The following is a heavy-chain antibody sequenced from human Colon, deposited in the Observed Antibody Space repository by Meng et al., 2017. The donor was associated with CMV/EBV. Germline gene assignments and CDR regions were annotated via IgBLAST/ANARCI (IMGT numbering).Heavy chain of an antibody. J-gene: IGHJ2*01. CDR3: ARLPRHWYFDL. Sequence: SETLSLTCTVSGGSISSYYWSWIRQPPGKGLEWIGYIYYSGSTNYNPSLKSRVTISVDTSKNQFSLKLSSVTAADTAVYYCARLPRHWYFDLWGRGTLVTV. CDR2: IYYSGST. V-gene: IGHV4-59*01. CDR1: GGSISSYY.